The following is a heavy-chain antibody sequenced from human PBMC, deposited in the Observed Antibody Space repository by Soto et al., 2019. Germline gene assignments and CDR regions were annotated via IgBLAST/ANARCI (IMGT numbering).Heavy chain of an antibody. CDR1: GYTFTSYG. Sequence: ASVKVSCKASGYTFTSYGISWVRQAPGQGLEWMGWISAYNGNTIYAQKFQGRVTMTEDTSTDTAYMELSSLRSEDTAVYYCATYPYYDILTGAFDIWGQGTMVTVSS. CDR2: ISAYNGNT. CDR3: ATYPYYDILTGAFDI. D-gene: IGHD3-9*01. V-gene: IGHV1-18*04. J-gene: IGHJ3*02.